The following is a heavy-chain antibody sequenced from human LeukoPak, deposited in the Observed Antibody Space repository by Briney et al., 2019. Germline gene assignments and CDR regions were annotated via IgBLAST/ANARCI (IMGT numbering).Heavy chain of an antibody. CDR1: GYTFTSYG. CDR2: ISAYNGNT. D-gene: IGHD3-10*01. Sequence: ASVKVSCKASGYTFTSYGISWVRQAPGQGLEWMGWISAYNGNTNYAQKLQGRVTMTTDTSTSTAYMELRSLRSDDTAVYYCARTHRPLITMVRGGVDAFDIWGQGTMVTVSS. J-gene: IGHJ3*02. V-gene: IGHV1-18*01. CDR3: ARTHRPLITMVRGGVDAFDI.